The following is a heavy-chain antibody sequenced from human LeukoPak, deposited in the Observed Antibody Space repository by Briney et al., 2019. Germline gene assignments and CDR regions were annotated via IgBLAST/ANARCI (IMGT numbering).Heavy chain of an antibody. Sequence: ASVKVSCKASGYTFTSYDINWVRQATGQGLEWMGWMNPNSGNTGYAQKFQGRVTMTRNTSISTAYMELSSLRSEDTAVYYCARGLAAAGTEHFDYWGQGTLVTVSS. CDR3: ARGLAAAGTEHFDY. J-gene: IGHJ4*02. V-gene: IGHV1-8*01. D-gene: IGHD6-13*01. CDR2: MNPNSGNT. CDR1: GYTFTSYD.